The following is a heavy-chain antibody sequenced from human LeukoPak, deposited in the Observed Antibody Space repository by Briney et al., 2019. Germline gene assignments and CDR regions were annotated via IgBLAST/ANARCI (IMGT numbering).Heavy chain of an antibody. V-gene: IGHV1-46*01. CDR2: INPSGGST. J-gene: IGHJ4*02. CDR3: ARDQTYYYDSRGYMAYYFDY. CDR1: RYTFTDYY. Sequence: ASVKVSCKASRYTFTDYYMHWVRQAPGQGLEWMGIINPSGGSTSYAQKFQGTVTMTRDTSASTVYMELSSLRSEDTAVYYCARDQTYYYDSRGYMAYYFDYWGQGTLVTVSS. D-gene: IGHD3-22*01.